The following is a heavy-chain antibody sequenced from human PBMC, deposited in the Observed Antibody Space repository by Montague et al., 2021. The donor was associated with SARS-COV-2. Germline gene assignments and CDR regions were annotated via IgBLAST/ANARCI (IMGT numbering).Heavy chain of an antibody. CDR1: DDSITSILHS. J-gene: IGHJ4*02. V-gene: IGHV4-39*01. CDR2: VFYPGPI. Sequence: SETLSLTCAFTDDSITSILHSSARITSPPGTGLDCLASVFYPGPITYTPSLKSRVTMSLDTSKSQFSLNLTSVTAVDTAVYFCARHPTTVTTFHWGQGSLVSVS. D-gene: IGHD4-17*01. CDR3: ARHPTTVTTFH.